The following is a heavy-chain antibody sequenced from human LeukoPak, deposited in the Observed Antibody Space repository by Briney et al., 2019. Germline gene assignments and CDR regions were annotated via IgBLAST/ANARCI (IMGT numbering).Heavy chain of an antibody. J-gene: IGHJ6*03. CDR3: ARGPYYGSSGSQDYYYYYYMDV. CDR1: GGTFSSYA. CDR2: IIPIFGTA. D-gene: IGHD3-22*01. V-gene: IGHV1-69*05. Sequence: SVKVSCKASGGTFSSYAISWVRQAPGQGREGMGGIIPIFGTANYAHKFQGRVTITTAESTSTAYMELSSLRSEDTAVYYCARGPYYGSSGSQDYYYYYYMDVWGKGTPVTVSS.